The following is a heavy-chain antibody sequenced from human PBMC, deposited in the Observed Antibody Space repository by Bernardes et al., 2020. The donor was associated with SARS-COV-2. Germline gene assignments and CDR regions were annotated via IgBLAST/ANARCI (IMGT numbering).Heavy chain of an antibody. CDR1: GFTFSSYW. D-gene: IGHD5-18*01. V-gene: IGHV3-74*01. CDR3: VRGPSDGHGRFEY. CDR2: INSDGRTT. Sequence: GGSLRLSCAASGFTFSSYWMHWVSQAPGKGLVWVSRINSDGRTTTYADSVKGRFTISRDNAKNTLYLQMNSLRADDTAVYYCVRGPSDGHGRFEYWGQGTLVTVSS. J-gene: IGHJ4*02.